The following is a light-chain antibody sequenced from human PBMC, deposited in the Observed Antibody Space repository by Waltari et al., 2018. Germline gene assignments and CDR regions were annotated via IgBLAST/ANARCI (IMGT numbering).Light chain of an antibody. CDR1: QSILYNSNDKNY. V-gene: IGKV4-1*01. CDR3: QQYYSRRT. CDR2: WAS. Sequence: DIVMTQSPESLAVSLGERATINCRSSQSILYNSNDKNYLAWYRQKPGQPPKLLIYWASTRYSGVPERFSGSGSGTDFSRTISSLQPEDVAVYYGQQYYSRRTFGRGTRVEIK. J-gene: IGKJ1*01.